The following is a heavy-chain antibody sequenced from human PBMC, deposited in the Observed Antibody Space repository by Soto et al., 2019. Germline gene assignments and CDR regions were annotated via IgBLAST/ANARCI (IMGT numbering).Heavy chain of an antibody. V-gene: IGHV3-23*01. Sequence: EVHLLESGGGSVQPGGSLRLSCAASGFTFSSYAMSWVRQAPGKGLEWVSGISGSGGSTYYADSVKGRFTISRDNSKNTLFLQMNSLRAEDTAVYYCAKPILPGIAAAGDFDYWGQGTLVTVSS. J-gene: IGHJ4*02. CDR2: ISGSGGST. CDR3: AKPILPGIAAAGDFDY. D-gene: IGHD6-13*01. CDR1: GFTFSSYA.